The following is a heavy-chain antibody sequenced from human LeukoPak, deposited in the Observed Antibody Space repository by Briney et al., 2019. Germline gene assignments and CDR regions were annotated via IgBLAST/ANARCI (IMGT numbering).Heavy chain of an antibody. Sequence: PSETLSLTCTVSGVSISTSNSYWGWIRQPPGKGLEWIGSMYYTGNTYYNASLKSRVTISIDTSKNQTSLRLTSVTATDTAMYYCARQTGSGLFTLPGGQGTLVTVSS. CDR2: MYYTGNT. CDR3: ARQTGSGLFTLP. V-gene: IGHV4-39*01. CDR1: GVSISTSNSY. D-gene: IGHD3/OR15-3a*01. J-gene: IGHJ4*02.